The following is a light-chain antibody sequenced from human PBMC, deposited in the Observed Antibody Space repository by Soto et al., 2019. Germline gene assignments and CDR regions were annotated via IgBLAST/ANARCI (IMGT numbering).Light chain of an antibody. J-gene: IGKJ4*01. CDR3: QQSDTFPAT. CDR2: SAS. CDR1: QGIRSW. V-gene: IGKV1D-12*01. Sequence: DIQMTQSPSSVSASVGDRVTITCRASQGIRSWLAWYQQKPGKAPKLLISSASTLQSGVPSRFSGSGSGTDFTLTTSGLQPEDFATYYCQQSDTFPATFGGGTRVEIK.